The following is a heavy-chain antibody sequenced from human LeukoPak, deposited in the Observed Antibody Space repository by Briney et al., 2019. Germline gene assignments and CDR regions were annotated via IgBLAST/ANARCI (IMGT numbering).Heavy chain of an antibody. Sequence: ASVKVSCEASGGTFSSYAISWVRQAPGQGLEWMGGIIPMFGTGNYAQKFQGRVTITADESTSTVYMELSSLRSEDTAVYYCARAPEGYYYYYYMDVWGKGTTVTVSS. CDR1: GGTFSSYA. V-gene: IGHV1-69*13. CDR2: IIPMFGTG. CDR3: ARAPEGYYYYYYMDV. J-gene: IGHJ6*03.